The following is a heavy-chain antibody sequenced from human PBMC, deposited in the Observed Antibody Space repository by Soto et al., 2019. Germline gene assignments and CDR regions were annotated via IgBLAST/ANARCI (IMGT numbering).Heavy chain of an antibody. Sequence: EVKLVESRGGLVQPGGSLRLSCAASGFTFSNYWMNWVRQAPGKGLEWVANINEDGSEKYYVDSAKGRFTISRDNAKNSLYLQMSSLRAEDTAVYYCARDLFDYWGQGTLVTVSS. J-gene: IGHJ4*02. CDR1: GFTFSNYW. CDR3: ARDLFDY. V-gene: IGHV3-7*01. CDR2: INEDGSEK.